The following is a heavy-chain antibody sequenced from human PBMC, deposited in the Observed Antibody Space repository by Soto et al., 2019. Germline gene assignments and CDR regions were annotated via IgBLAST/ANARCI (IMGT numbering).Heavy chain of an antibody. D-gene: IGHD3-22*01. Sequence: ASVKVSCKVSGYTLTELSMHWVRQAPGKGLEWMGGFDPEDGETIYAQKFQGRVTMTEDTSTDTAYMELSSLRSADTAVYYCARVVDYHDNSGHYYYFDYWGQGTLVTVSS. CDR3: ARVVDYHDNSGHYYYFDY. V-gene: IGHV1-24*01. J-gene: IGHJ4*02. CDR1: GYTLTELS. CDR2: FDPEDGET.